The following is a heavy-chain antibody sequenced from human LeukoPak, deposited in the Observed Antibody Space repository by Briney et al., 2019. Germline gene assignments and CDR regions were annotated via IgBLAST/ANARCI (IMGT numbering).Heavy chain of an antibody. CDR1: GFTFSSYS. J-gene: IGHJ4*02. CDR2: ISSSSSYI. D-gene: IGHD3-22*01. V-gene: IGHV3-21*01. CDR3: ASDSSGYY. Sequence: PGGSLRLSCAASGFTFSSYSMNWVRQAPGKGLEWVSSISSSSSYIYYADSLQGRFSISRDNAKNSLYLQMNSLRAEDTAVYYCASDSSGYYWGQGTLVTVSS.